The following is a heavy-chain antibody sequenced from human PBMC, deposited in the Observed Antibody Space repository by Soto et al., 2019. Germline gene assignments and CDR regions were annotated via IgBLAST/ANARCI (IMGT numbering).Heavy chain of an antibody. CDR2: IYRSGST. J-gene: IGHJ4*02. CDR3: ARTVRSYSWSYFDD. V-gene: IGHV4-4*02. CDR1: GSSLTTTHW. D-gene: IGHD4-4*01. Sequence: SETLSLTCAVSGSSLTTTHWWSFVRQSPGKGLEWIGEIYRSGSTKYNPSLKSRVSMSLDKSKNEFSLNLKSVTAADTAVYYCARTVRSYSWSYFDDWGQGTLVTVSS.